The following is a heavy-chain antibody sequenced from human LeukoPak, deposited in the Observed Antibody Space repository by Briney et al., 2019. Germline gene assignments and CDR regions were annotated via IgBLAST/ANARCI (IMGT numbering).Heavy chain of an antibody. J-gene: IGHJ5*02. CDR1: GYTFTSYG. D-gene: IGHD3-10*01. V-gene: IGHV1-18*01. CDR3: ATEPIYGSGSYYKGGDWFDP. CDR2: ISAYNGNT. Sequence: ASVKVSCKASGYTFTSYGISWVRQAPGQGLEWMGWISAYNGNTNYAQKLQGRVTMTTDTSTSTAYMELRSLRSDDTAVYYCATEPIYGSGSYYKGGDWFDPWGQGTLVTVSS.